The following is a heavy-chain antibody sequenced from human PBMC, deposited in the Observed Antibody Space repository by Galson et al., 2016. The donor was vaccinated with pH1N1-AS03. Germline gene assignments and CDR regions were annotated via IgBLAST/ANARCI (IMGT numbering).Heavy chain of an antibody. CDR2: IDPTSTYI. D-gene: IGHD5-12*01. V-gene: IGHV3-21*01. J-gene: IGHJ4*02. Sequence: CAASGFALIDYSMHWVRQAPGKGLEWVSSIDPTSTYIYYADSPTGRFTISRDNAFNSPYLQMKSLRVDDTAVYFCTRSAPRGGHEPFDFWGQGTLVTVSP. CDR3: TRSAPRGGHEPFDF. CDR1: GFALIDYS.